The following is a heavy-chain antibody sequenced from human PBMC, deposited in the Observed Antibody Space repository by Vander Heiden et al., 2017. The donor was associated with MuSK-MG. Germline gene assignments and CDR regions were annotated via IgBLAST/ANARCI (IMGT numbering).Heavy chain of an antibody. CDR3: ARPVVWSGATDGFDI. Sequence: EVQLVESGGGLVQPGGSLRLPCAASGFTFSTYWMNWVRQAPGKGLEWVANIKPDGSEQYFVDAVKGRFTMSRDNAKKSVYLQMNSLRAEETAMYYCARPVVWSGATDGFDIWGQGTMVTVSS. J-gene: IGHJ3*02. CDR2: IKPDGSEQ. CDR1: GFTFSTYW. V-gene: IGHV3-7*01. D-gene: IGHD3-3*01.